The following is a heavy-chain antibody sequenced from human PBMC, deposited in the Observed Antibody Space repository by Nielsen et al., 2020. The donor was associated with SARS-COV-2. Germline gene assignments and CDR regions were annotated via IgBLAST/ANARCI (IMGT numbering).Heavy chain of an antibody. D-gene: IGHD3-10*01. J-gene: IGHJ4*02. CDR1: GFTFSSYA. CDR2: ISGSGGST. Sequence: GESLKISCAASGFTFSSYAMSWVRQAPGKGLEWVSAISGSGGSTYYADSVKGRFTISRDNSKNTLYLQMNSLRAEDTAVYYCARVMMVRGVIITSYFDYWGQGTLVTVSS. V-gene: IGHV3-23*01. CDR3: ARVMMVRGVIITSYFDY.